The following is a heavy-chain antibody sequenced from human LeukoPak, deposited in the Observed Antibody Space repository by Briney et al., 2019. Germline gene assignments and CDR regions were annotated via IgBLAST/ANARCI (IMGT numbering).Heavy chain of an antibody. CDR1: GFSFSSYY. V-gene: IGHV3-7*03. Sequence: GGSLRLSCAASGFSFSSYYMSWVRQAPGKGLEWVALINPDGSERYYVDSVKGRYTISRDNAKNSLYLQMDSLRDDDTAMYFCTRDLAAVPGPRMDVWGQGTTVTVSS. D-gene: IGHD6-19*01. J-gene: IGHJ6*02. CDR3: TRDLAAVPGPRMDV. CDR2: INPDGSER.